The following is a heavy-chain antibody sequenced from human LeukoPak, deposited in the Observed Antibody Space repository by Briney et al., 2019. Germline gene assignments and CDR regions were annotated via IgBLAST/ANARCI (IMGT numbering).Heavy chain of an antibody. Sequence: GGSLRLSCAASRFTFSSYWMHWVRQAPGKGLVWVSRINSDGSSTSYADSVKGRFTISRDNSKNALYLQMNSLRAEDTAVYYCARDGELATVVDYWGQGTLVTVSS. CDR1: RFTFSSYW. J-gene: IGHJ4*02. CDR3: ARDGELATVVDY. D-gene: IGHD4-23*01. CDR2: INSDGSST. V-gene: IGHV3-74*01.